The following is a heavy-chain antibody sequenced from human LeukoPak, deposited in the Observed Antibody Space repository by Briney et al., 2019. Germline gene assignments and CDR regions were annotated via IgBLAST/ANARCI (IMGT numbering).Heavy chain of an antibody. CDR1: GYSFTSYW. J-gene: IGHJ6*02. Sequence: GESLKISCKGSGYSFTSYWIGWVRQMPGKGLEWMGIIYPGDSDTRYSPSFQGQVTISADKSISTAYLQWSSLKASDTAMYYCASAHSSKYYYYGMDVWGQGTTVTVSS. CDR2: IYPGDSDT. D-gene: IGHD6-13*01. CDR3: ASAHSSKYYYYGMDV. V-gene: IGHV5-51*01.